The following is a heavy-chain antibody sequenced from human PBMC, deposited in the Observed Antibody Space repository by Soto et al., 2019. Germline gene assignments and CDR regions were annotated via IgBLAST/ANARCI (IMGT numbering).Heavy chain of an antibody. CDR3: AKGNGGSKGSFYYYGLDV. CDR1: GFTFSSYA. V-gene: IGHV3-30*18. CDR2: VSSDGTDE. D-gene: IGHD1-26*01. J-gene: IGHJ6*02. Sequence: QVQLVESGGGVVQPGRSLRLSCAASGFTFSSYAMHWVRQAPGKGLEWVAVVSSDGTDEYSADSVKGRFTISRDNSKNRLYLQMDSLGDEDTAVYYCAKGNGGSKGSFYYYGLDVWGQGTTVTVSS.